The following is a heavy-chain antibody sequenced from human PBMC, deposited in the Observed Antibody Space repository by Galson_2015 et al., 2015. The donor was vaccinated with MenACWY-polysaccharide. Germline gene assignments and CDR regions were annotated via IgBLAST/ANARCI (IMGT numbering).Heavy chain of an antibody. Sequence: ETLSLTCAVSGGSISSNHWWSWVRQPPGKGLEWIGEIYHTGTTNYNPSLESRLTISVDKSQSQFSLKLCSVTAADTAVYYCARRYRYATSDYYPAFDMWGQGTMVTVSS. V-gene: IGHV4-4*02. J-gene: IGHJ3*02. D-gene: IGHD2-2*01. CDR3: ARRYRYATSDYYPAFDM. CDR1: GGSISSNHW. CDR2: IYHTGTT.